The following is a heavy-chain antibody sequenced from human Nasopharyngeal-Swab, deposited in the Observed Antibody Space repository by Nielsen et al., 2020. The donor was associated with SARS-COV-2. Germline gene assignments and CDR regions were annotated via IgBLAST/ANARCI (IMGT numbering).Heavy chain of an antibody. CDR3: ARAWSCDSSGCYFDY. Sequence: GESLKISCAASGFTVSSNYMSWVRQAPGKGLEWVSVIYSGGSTYYADSVKGRFTISRDNSKNTLYLQMNSLRAGDTAVYYCARAWSCDSSGCYFDYWGQGTLVTVSS. CDR1: GFTVSSNY. V-gene: IGHV3-53*01. J-gene: IGHJ4*02. CDR2: IYSGGST. D-gene: IGHD3-22*01.